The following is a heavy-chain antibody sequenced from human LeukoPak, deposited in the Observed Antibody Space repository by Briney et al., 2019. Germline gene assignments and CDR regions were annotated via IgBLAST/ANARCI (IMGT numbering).Heavy chain of an antibody. CDR2: IYHIGST. CDR3: ARDGDSTSIGADYLFEH. Sequence: SETLSLTCTVSGGSIVNSVYSWGWIRHSPGRGLEWIGTIYHIGSTYYNPSLKSRVTVSVDTSKNQFSLRLTSLTAADTAVYYCARDGDSTSIGADYLFEHWGRGTLVTVSS. J-gene: IGHJ4*02. CDR1: GGSIVNSVYS. V-gene: IGHV4-39*07. D-gene: IGHD6-13*01.